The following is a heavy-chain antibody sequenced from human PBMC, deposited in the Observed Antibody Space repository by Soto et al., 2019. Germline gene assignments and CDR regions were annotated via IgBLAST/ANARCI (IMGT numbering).Heavy chain of an antibody. Sequence: ASVKVSCKASGGTFSSYAISWVRQAPGQGLEWMGGIIPIFGTANYAQKFQGRVTITADKSTSTAYMELSSLRSGDTAVYYCARATHPTYYYDSSGYYFLDYWGQGTLVTVSS. CDR2: IIPIFGTA. CDR3: ARATHPTYYYDSSGYYFLDY. D-gene: IGHD3-22*01. V-gene: IGHV1-69*06. CDR1: GGTFSSYA. J-gene: IGHJ4*02.